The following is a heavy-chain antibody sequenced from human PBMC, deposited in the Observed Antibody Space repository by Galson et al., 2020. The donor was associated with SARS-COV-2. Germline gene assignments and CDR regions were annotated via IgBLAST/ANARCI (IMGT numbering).Heavy chain of an antibody. D-gene: IGHD2-21*01. Sequence: GESLRLSCAASGFNIRTTWMSWVRQAPGRGLGWVAGIQGDVRLTHYLDSVKGRFTLSRDNAKNSLFLQMNSLIAEDTAVYFCARDVWPEDLWGQGTLVTVSS. V-gene: IGHV3-7*01. J-gene: IGHJ5*02. CDR2: IQGDVRLT. CDR3: ARDVWPEDL. CDR1: GFNIRTTW.